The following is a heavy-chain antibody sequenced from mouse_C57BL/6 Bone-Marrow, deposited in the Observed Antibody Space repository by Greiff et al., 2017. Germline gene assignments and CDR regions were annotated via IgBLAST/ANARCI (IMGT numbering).Heavy chain of an antibody. J-gene: IGHJ4*01. CDR2: INPSSGYT. CDR3: ASWYALYYAMAY. CDR1: GYTFTSYT. Sequence: VQLQQSGAELARPGASVKMSCKASGYTFTSYTMHWVKQRPGQGLEWIGYINPSSGYTKYNQKFKDKATLTADKSSSTAYMQLRRLTSEDSAVYYCASWYALYYAMAYWGQGTSVTVSS. V-gene: IGHV1-4*01. D-gene: IGHD2-14*01.